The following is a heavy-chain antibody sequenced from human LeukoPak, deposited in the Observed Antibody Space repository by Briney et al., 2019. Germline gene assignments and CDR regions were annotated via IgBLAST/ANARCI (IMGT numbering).Heavy chain of an antibody. CDR1: GFTFSSYG. D-gene: IGHD1-1*01. J-gene: IGHJ4*02. Sequence: PGGSLRLSCAASGFTFSSYGMNWVRQAPGKGLEWVSGISGSGGSTYYADSVKGRFTISRDNFKNTLYLQMNSLRAEDTAVYYCAKATYNWNERDPAEFDYWGQGTLVTVSS. CDR3: AKATYNWNERDPAEFDY. V-gene: IGHV3-23*01. CDR2: ISGSGGST.